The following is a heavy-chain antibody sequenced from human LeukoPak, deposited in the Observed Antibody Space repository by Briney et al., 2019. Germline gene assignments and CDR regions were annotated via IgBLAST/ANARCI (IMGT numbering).Heavy chain of an antibody. Sequence: ASVKVSCKASGYTFTSYYMHWVRQAPGQGLEWMGIINPSGGSTSYAQKFQGRVTMTRDTSTSTVYMELSSLRSEDTAVYYCARDGSGSYYNAALFSRRRHVFDYWGQGTLVTVSS. CDR3: ARDGSGSYYNAALFSRRRHVFDY. V-gene: IGHV1-46*01. CDR2: INPSGGST. D-gene: IGHD3-10*01. J-gene: IGHJ4*02. CDR1: GYTFTSYY.